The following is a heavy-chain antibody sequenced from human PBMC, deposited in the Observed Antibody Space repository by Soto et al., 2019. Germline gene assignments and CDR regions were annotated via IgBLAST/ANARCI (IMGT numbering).Heavy chain of an antibody. CDR2: IYYSGST. V-gene: IGHV4-39*01. D-gene: IGHD2-15*01. J-gene: IGHJ6*03. Sequence: LSLTCTVSGGSISSSSYYWGWIRQSPGKGLEWIGSIYYSGSTYYNPSLKSRVTISVDTSKNQFSLKLSSVTAADTAVYYCARSDLGYCSGGSCYSGHYYYYMDVWGKGTTVTVSS. CDR1: GGSISSSSYY. CDR3: ARSDLGYCSGGSCYSGHYYYYMDV.